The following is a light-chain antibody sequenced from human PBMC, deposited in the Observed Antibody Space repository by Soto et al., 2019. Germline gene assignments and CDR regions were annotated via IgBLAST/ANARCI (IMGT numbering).Light chain of an antibody. CDR1: SSDVGDRNY. CDR3: SSYTTIGTWV. V-gene: IGLV2-14*03. J-gene: IGLJ3*02. CDR2: EVN. Sequence: QSALTQPASVSGSPGQSITISCTGTSSDVGDRNYVSWYQQHPNKAPKLIIYEVNNRPSGISNRFSGSKSGNTASLTISGLQPEDEADYNCSSYTTIGTWVFGGGTKLTVL.